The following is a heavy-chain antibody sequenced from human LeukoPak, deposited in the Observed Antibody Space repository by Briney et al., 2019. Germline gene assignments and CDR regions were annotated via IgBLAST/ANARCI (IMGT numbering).Heavy chain of an antibody. CDR1: GYRFTNYW. D-gene: IGHD5-18*01. Sequence: GESLKIPWKGTGYRFTNYWIGWVRQIPGKGLEWMGIIYPGDSDTRYSPSFQGQVTISADKSISTAYLQWTSLKASDTGMYYCARRAYSFEWFCPWGEGALVSVSS. J-gene: IGHJ5*02. CDR3: ARRAYSFEWFCP. CDR2: IYPGDSDT. V-gene: IGHV5-51*01.